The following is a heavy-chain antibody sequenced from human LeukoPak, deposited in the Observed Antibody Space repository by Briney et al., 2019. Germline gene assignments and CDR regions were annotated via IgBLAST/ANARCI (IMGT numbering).Heavy chain of an antibody. J-gene: IGHJ2*01. V-gene: IGHV3-30*02. CDR3: ARTERDGYNPYWFFDL. CDR1: GFTLTKYG. CDR2: LRYDESNT. Sequence: GGSLRLSCAASGFTLTKYGMHWVRQAPGKGLEWVAFLRYDESNTYYVDSVKGRFTISRDNSKNTLYLQMNSLRAEDTAVYYCARTERDGYNPYWFFDLWGRGTLVTFSS. D-gene: IGHD5-24*01.